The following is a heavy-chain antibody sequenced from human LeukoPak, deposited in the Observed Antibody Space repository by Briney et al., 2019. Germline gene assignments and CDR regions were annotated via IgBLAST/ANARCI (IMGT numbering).Heavy chain of an antibody. Sequence: GGSLRLTCGASGFTVSTNFMSWVRQAPGKGLEWVSIIYSGGSTYYADSVKGRFTISRDNSKNTLYLQMNSLRAEDTAVYYCASYRYGSSFAFDIWGQGTMVTVSS. J-gene: IGHJ3*02. CDR1: GFTVSTNF. V-gene: IGHV3-66*01. D-gene: IGHD6-6*01. CDR3: ASYRYGSSFAFDI. CDR2: IYSGGST.